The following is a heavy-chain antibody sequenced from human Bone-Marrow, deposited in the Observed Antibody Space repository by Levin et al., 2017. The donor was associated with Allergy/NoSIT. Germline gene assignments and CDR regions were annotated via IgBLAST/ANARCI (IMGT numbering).Heavy chain of an antibody. CDR2: IKQDGSEK. D-gene: IGHD4-23*01. Sequence: GESLKISCVASGFTFSRYWMSWVRQAPGKGLEWVANIKQDGSEKKYVESVKGRFTISRDNVKNSLDLQMNSLRDEDTAVYYCASHLDYGGNVNFDYWGQGTLVTVSS. CDR3: ASHLDYGGNVNFDY. V-gene: IGHV3-7*02. CDR1: GFTFSRYW. J-gene: IGHJ4*02.